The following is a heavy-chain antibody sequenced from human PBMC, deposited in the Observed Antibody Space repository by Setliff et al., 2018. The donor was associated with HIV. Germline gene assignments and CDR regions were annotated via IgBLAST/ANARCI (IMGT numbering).Heavy chain of an antibody. CDR3: ARARRAGSGPKYFQH. J-gene: IGHJ1*01. V-gene: IGHV4-34*01. CDR2: INHSGST. D-gene: IGHD2-15*01. Sequence: LSLPCAVYGGSFNGYYWSWIRQPPGKGLEWIGEINHSGSTNYNPSLKSRVTMSVDKSKNQFSLRLSSVTAADTAVYYCARARRAGSGPKYFQHWGQGTLVTVSS. CDR1: GGSFNGYY.